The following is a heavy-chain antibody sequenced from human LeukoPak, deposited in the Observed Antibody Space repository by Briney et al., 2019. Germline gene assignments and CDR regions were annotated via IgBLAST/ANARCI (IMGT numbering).Heavy chain of an antibody. CDR3: ARVAGGDGPNKFDY. CDR1: GGSISSSSYY. D-gene: IGHD6-19*01. CDR2: IYHSGST. Sequence: SETLSLTCTVSGGSISSSSYYWGWLRQPPGTGLEWIGSIYHSGSTYYNPSLKSRVTISVDTSKNQFSLKLSSVTAADTAVYYCARVAGGDGPNKFDYWGQGTLVTVSS. J-gene: IGHJ4*02. V-gene: IGHV4-39*07.